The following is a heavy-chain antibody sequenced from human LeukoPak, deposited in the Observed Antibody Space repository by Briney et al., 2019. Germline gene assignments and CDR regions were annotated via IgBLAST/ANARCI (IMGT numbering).Heavy chain of an antibody. CDR3: ARRGSAAADY. CDR1: GGSFSGYY. V-gene: IGHV4-34*01. Sequence: SETLSLTCAVHGGSFSGYYWSWIRQPPGKGLEWIGEINHSGSTNYNPSLKSRVTISVDTSKNQFSLKLSSATAADTAVYYCARRGSAAADYWGQGTLVTVSS. D-gene: IGHD6-25*01. CDR2: INHSGST. J-gene: IGHJ4*02.